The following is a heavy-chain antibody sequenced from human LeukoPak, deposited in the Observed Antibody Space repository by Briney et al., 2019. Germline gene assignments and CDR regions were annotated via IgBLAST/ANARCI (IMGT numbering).Heavy chain of an antibody. V-gene: IGHV4-34*01. Sequence: KPSETLSLTCAVYGGSFSGYYWSWIRQPPGKGLEWIGEINHSGSTNYNPSLKSRVTISVDTSKNQFSLKLSSVTAADTAVYYCAGSSTDRGFYYYMDVWGKGTTVTISS. CDR2: INHSGST. J-gene: IGHJ6*03. CDR3: AGSSTDRGFYYYMDV. CDR1: GGSFSGYY. D-gene: IGHD3-10*01.